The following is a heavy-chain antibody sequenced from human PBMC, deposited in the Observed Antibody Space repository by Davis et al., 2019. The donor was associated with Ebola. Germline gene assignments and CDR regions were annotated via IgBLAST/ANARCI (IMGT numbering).Heavy chain of an antibody. V-gene: IGHV3-53*04. D-gene: IGHD5-24*01. CDR3: ARVEMATRALDY. Sequence: GESLKISCAASGFTVSSNYMSWVRQAPGKGLEWVSVIYSGGSTYYADSVKGRFTISRHNSKNTLYLQMNSLRAEDTAVYYCARVEMATRALDYWGQGTLVTVSS. CDR1: GFTVSSNY. CDR2: IYSGGST. J-gene: IGHJ4*02.